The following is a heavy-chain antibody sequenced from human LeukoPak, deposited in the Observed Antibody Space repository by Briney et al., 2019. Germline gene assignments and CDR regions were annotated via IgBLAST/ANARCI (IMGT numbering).Heavy chain of an antibody. V-gene: IGHV4-4*07. CDR1: GGSISSYY. J-gene: IGHJ4*02. D-gene: IGHD6-6*01. CDR3: ARGRIAARPGY. Sequence: SETLSLTCTVSGGSISSYYWSWIRQPAGKGLEWIGRIYTSGSTNYNPSLKSRVTISVDTSKNQFSLMLSSVTAADTAVYYCARGRIAARPGYWGQGTLVTVSS. CDR2: IYTSGST.